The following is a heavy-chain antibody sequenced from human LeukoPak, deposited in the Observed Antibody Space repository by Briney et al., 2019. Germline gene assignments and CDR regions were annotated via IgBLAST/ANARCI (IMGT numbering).Heavy chain of an antibody. CDR1: GFTFGSYW. Sequence: GGSLRLSCAASGFTFGSYWMSWVRQAPGKGLEWVANIKQDGSEKYYVDSVKGRFTISRDNAKNSLYLQMNSLRAEDTAVYYCARLRYSSGVILRYYYMDVWGKGTTVTVSS. CDR2: IKQDGSEK. CDR3: ARLRYSSGVILRYYYMDV. D-gene: IGHD6-19*01. V-gene: IGHV3-7*01. J-gene: IGHJ6*03.